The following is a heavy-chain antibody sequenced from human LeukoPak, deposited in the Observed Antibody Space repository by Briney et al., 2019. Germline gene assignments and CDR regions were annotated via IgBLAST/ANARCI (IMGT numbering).Heavy chain of an antibody. D-gene: IGHD1-20*01. J-gene: IGHJ4*02. CDR2: ISSSGSTL. V-gene: IGHV3-11*01. CDR1: GFTFSDYY. Sequence: SGGSLRLSCAASGFTFSDYYMSWIRQAPGKGLEWVSYISSSGSTLYYADSVKGRITISRDNAKNSLYLQMNSLRAEDTAVYYCVRRRYNWNAIDYWGQGTLVTVSS. CDR3: VRRRYNWNAIDY.